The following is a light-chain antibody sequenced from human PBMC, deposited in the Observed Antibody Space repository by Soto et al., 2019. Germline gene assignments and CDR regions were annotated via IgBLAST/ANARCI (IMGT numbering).Light chain of an antibody. CDR2: DAS. J-gene: IGKJ4*01. CDR3: QQRNGYRELT. V-gene: IGKV1-9*01. Sequence: DIPLTQSPSFLSASVGDRVTITCRASQGISTYLAWYQQKLGKAPKLLIYDASTLQSGVPSRFSGSRSGTEFTLTISRLQSEDFATYYCQQRNGYRELTFGGGTKVDI. CDR1: QGISTY.